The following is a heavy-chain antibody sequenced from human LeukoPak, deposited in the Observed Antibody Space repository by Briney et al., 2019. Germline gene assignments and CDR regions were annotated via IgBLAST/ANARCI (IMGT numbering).Heavy chain of an antibody. D-gene: IGHD5-18*01. CDR3: VRSRGYSYGYSYYFDY. CDR2: IYPGDSET. V-gene: IGHV5-51*01. CDR1: GYSSTSYW. J-gene: IGHJ4*02. Sequence: GGSLKISCKGSGYSSTSYWIGWVRQMPGKGLEWMGIIYPGDSETRYSPSFQGQVTISADKSITTAYLQWSSLKASDTAMYYCVRSRGYSYGYSYYFDYWGQGTLVTVSS.